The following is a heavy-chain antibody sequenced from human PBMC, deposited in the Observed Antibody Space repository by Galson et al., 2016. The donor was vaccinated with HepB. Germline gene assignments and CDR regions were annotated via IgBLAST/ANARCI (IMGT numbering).Heavy chain of an antibody. CDR2: IYHSGST. CDR1: GGSFSSYS. D-gene: IGHD3-16*01. Sequence: SETLSLTCSVSGGSFSSYSWTWIRQPPGKGLEWIGEIYHSGSTNYNPSPTSRVTILVDTSKNQLPLKLNSVTSTDTAGYFCERNNSDYEGALDVLDQGTTVTVS. V-gene: IGHV4-34*01. J-gene: IGHJ6*02. CDR3: ERNNSDYEGALDV.